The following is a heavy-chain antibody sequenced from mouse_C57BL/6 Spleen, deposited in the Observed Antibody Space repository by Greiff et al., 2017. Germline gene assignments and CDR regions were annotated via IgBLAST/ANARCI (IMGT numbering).Heavy chain of an antibody. CDR3: AREGSNWYFDV. CDR2: IYPRSGNT. CDR1: GYTFTSYG. D-gene: IGHD5-1*01. V-gene: IGHV1-81*01. Sequence: VKLMESGAELARPGASVKLSCKASGYTFTSYGISWVKQRTGQGLEWIGEIYPRSGNTYYNEKFKGKATLTADKSSSTAYMELRSLTSEDSAVYFCAREGSNWYFDVWGTGTTVTVSS. J-gene: IGHJ1*03.